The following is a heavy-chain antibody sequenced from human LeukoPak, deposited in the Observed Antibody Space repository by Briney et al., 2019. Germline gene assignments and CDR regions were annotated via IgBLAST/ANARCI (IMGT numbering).Heavy chain of an antibody. CDR2: ISLNSGGT. D-gene: IGHD3-16*01. Sequence: GASVKVSCKASGYMFTGYHMHWVRQAPGQGLEWMGWISLNSGGTSYAQTFEGRVTMTRDTSISTAYMELSRLRSADTAVYHCAKEGGGLDYWGQGTLVTVSS. V-gene: IGHV1-2*02. J-gene: IGHJ4*02. CDR3: AKEGGGLDY. CDR1: GYMFTGYH.